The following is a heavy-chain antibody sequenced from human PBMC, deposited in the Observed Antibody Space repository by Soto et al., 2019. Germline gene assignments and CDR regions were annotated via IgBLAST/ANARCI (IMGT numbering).Heavy chain of an antibody. CDR3: ARATAYCGRTDCYPFDF. J-gene: IGHJ4*02. CDR2: IYNSGAT. V-gene: IGHV4-30-4*01. CDR1: GGSISGGDYY. D-gene: IGHD2-21*01. Sequence: QVHLQESGPGLVRPSQTLSLTCIVSGGSISGGDYYWSWIRQPPGKGLEWIGHIYNSGATYFNPSPMSRVSMSVDKSRNQFSLNLRSVTATDTSVYYCARATAYCGRTDCYPFDFWGQGTLVTVSS.